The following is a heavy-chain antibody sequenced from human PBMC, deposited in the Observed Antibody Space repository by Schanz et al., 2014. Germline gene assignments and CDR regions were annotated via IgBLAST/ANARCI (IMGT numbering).Heavy chain of an antibody. Sequence: QVQLQESGPRLVKSSETLSLACVVSGDSILSYYWSWIRQSPGKGLDWIGYIQYTGITNYNPSLQSRVTLSVDPSKIRFSLRLSSVTAADTAFYYCARHAPGSGPDYNAGFDYWGQGILVTVSS. D-gene: IGHD3-10*01. V-gene: IGHV4-59*08. CDR2: IQYTGIT. J-gene: IGHJ4*01. CDR1: GDSILSYY. CDR3: ARHAPGSGPDYNAGFDY.